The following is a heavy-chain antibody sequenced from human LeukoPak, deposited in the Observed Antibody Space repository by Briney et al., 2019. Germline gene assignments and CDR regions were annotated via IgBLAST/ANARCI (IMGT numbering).Heavy chain of an antibody. CDR3: AKGPWSSGWPVDNWFDP. CDR1: GFTFSSYA. CDR2: ISGSGGST. D-gene: IGHD6-19*01. V-gene: IGHV3-23*01. J-gene: IGHJ5*02. Sequence: PGGSLRLSCAASGFTFSSYAMSWVRQAPGKGLEWVSAISGSGGSTYYADSVKGRFTISRDNSKNTLYLQMNSPRAEDTAVYYCAKGPWSSGWPVDNWFDPWGQGTLVTVSS.